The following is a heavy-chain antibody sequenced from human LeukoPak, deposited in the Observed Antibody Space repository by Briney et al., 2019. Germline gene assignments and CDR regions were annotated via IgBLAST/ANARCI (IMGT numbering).Heavy chain of an antibody. CDR3: ARMGQPNAFDI. CDR2: FHYSGST. D-gene: IGHD3-16*01. CDR1: GGSVSSGSYY. V-gene: IGHV4-61*01. Sequence: SETLSLTCTVSGGSVSSGSYYWIWIRQPPGKGLECIGYFHYSGSTNYSPSLKSRVTISVDTSKNQFSLKLSSVTAADTAVYYCARMGQPNAFDICCQGTMVTVSS. J-gene: IGHJ3*02.